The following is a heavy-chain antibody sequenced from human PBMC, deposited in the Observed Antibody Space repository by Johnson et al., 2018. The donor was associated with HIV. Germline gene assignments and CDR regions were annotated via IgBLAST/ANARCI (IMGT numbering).Heavy chain of an antibody. D-gene: IGHD6-19*01. V-gene: IGHV3-30*18. CDR3: AKDREWLATGIITSDAFDI. CDR1: GFTFSRYG. J-gene: IGHJ3*02. CDR2: ISYDGSSK. Sequence: QVQLVESGRGVVQPGRSLRLSCAASGFTFSRYGMYWVRQAPGKGLEWVALISYDGSSKNYGDSVKGRFTISRDNSKNTLYLQMNSLRAEDTAVYYCAKDREWLATGIITSDAFDIWGQGTMVTVSS.